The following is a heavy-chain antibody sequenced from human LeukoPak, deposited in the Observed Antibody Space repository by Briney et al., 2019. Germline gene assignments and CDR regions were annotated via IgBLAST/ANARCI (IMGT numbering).Heavy chain of an antibody. CDR3: ARINGAGYGSGTYPPTYWYFDL. CDR2: IYYAGST. J-gene: IGHJ2*01. D-gene: IGHD3-10*01. Sequence: SETLSLTCTVSGGSISSYYWSWIRQPPGKGLEWIGYIYYAGSTNYNPSFKSRVTISVDMSENQFSLKLSSVTAADTAVYYCARINGAGYGSGTYPPTYWYFDLWGRGTQVIVSS. V-gene: IGHV4-59*08. CDR1: GGSISSYY.